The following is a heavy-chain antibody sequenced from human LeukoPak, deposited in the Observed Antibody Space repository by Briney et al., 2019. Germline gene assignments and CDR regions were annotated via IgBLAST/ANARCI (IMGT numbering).Heavy chain of an antibody. Sequence: SQTLSLTCAISGDSVSSNIAAWHWIRQSPSRGLEWLGRTYYRSKWYNDYAVSVKSRITINPDTPKNQFSLQVNSMTPEDTAVYYCARDIIGGLLFDYWGQGTLVTVSS. V-gene: IGHV6-1*01. CDR2: TYYRSKWYN. D-gene: IGHD3-16*01. J-gene: IGHJ4*02. CDR3: ARDIIGGLLFDY. CDR1: GDSVSSNIAA.